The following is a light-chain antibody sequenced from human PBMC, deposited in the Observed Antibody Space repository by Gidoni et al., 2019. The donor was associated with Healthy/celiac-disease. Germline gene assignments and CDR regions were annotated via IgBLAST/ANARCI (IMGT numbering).Light chain of an antibody. V-gene: IGKV1-5*01. CDR1: QSISSW. J-gene: IGKJ1*01. CDR2: DAY. Sequence: DIPMTQSPSTLSASVGDRVTITCRASQSISSWLAWYQQKPGKAPKRLVYDAYSLESGVPSRFSGSGSGTEFTLTISSLQPDDFATDDCQQYNSYSWTFGQGTKVEIK. CDR3: QQYNSYSWT.